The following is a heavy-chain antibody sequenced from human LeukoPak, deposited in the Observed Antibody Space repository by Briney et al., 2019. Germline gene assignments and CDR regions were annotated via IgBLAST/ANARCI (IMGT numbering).Heavy chain of an antibody. D-gene: IGHD4-11*01. CDR1: GFTFSDYY. V-gene: IGHV3-11*01. J-gene: IGHJ4*02. Sequence: PGGSLRLSCAASGFTFSDYYMNWIRQAPGKGREGVSYISGSGDSKFYADSVKGRFTISRANAKNSMYLQMKSLRAEDTAVYYCARRTYSNYFFDYWGQGTLVTVSS. CDR2: ISGSGDSK. CDR3: ARRTYSNYFFDY.